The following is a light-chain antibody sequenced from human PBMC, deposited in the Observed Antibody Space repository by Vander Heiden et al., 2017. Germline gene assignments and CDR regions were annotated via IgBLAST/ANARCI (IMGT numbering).Light chain of an antibody. J-gene: IGLJ2*01. CDR3: SSYTTSSTLV. Sequence: QSALTQPASVSGSPGQSITISCTGTSSDFGGYNYVSWYQQTPGKAPNLMIYDVSNRPSGVSNRFSGSKSGNTASLTISGLQAEDEADYYCSSYTTSSTLVFGGGTKLTVL. V-gene: IGLV2-14*01. CDR1: SSDFGGYNY. CDR2: DVS.